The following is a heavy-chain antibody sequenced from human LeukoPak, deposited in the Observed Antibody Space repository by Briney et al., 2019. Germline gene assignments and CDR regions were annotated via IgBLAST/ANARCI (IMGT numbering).Heavy chain of an antibody. CDR3: ARQLLYYYDTSGYLYYFDY. CDR1: GGSVSSSSYY. V-gene: IGHV4-39*01. J-gene: IGHJ4*02. D-gene: IGHD3-22*01. Sequence: RSSETLSLTCSVSGGSVSSSSYYWGWIRQPPGKGLEWIGSIYYSGSTYYNPSLKSRITISVDTSKNQFSPKLSSVTAADTAVYYCARQLLYYYDTSGYLYYFDYWGQGTLVTVSS. CDR2: IYYSGST.